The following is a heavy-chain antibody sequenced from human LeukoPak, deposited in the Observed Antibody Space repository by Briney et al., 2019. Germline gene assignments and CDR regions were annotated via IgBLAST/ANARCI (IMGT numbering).Heavy chain of an antibody. D-gene: IGHD1-1*01. CDR2: IYPGDSDT. Sequence: GESLKISCKGSGYSFTYYWIGWVRQMPGKGLEWVGIIYPGDSDTRYRPSFHGQVTISVDKSISTAYLQWSSLKASDTAMYYCARQDGNSKYYFDYWGQGTLVIVSA. J-gene: IGHJ4*02. CDR1: GYSFTYYW. V-gene: IGHV5-51*01. CDR3: ARQDGNSKYYFDY.